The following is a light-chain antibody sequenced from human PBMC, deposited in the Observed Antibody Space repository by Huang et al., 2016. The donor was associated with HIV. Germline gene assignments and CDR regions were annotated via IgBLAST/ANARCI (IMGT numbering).Light chain of an antibody. J-gene: IGKJ1*01. CDR2: TAS. CDR3: QQSFSVPRT. V-gene: IGKV1-39*01. Sequence: DIQMTQSPPSLSASVGDRVTFTCRANQNITKSLNWYQQKPGKAPKLLIYTASNLESGVPAGFSGSGSGSRFTLSIGKLQPEDFATYYCQQSFSVPRTFG. CDR1: QNITKS.